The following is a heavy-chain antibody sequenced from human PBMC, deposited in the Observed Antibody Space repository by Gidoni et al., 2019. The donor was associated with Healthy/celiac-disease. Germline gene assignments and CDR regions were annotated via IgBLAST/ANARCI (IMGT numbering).Heavy chain of an antibody. Sequence: EVQLVESGGGLVKPGGSLRLSCAASGFTFSSYSMNWGRQAPGKGLEWVSSISSSSSYIYYADSVKGRFTISRDNAKNSLYLQMNSLRAEDTAVYYCARAIGGYFDWLDVPDEYYFDYWGQGTLVTVSS. D-gene: IGHD3-9*01. CDR3: ARAIGGYFDWLDVPDEYYFDY. J-gene: IGHJ4*02. CDR1: GFTFSSYS. CDR2: ISSSSSYI. V-gene: IGHV3-21*01.